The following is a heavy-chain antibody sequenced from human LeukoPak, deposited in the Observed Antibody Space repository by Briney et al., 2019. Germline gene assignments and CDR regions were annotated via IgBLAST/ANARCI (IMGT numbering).Heavy chain of an antibody. CDR2: ISYDGSNK. CDR1: GFTFSSYG. V-gene: IGHV3-30*18. J-gene: IGHJ5*02. CDR3: AKEAGSSSGGWFDP. D-gene: IGHD6-13*01. Sequence: GRSLRLSCAASGFTFSSYGMHWVRQAPGKGLEWVAVISYDGSNKYYADSVKGRFTISRDNSKNTLYLQMNSLRAEDTAVYYCAKEAGSSSGGWFDPWGQGTLVTVSS.